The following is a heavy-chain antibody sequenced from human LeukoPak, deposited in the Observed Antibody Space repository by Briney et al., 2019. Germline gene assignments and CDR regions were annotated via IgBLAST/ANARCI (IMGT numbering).Heavy chain of an antibody. J-gene: IGHJ3*02. Sequence: GGSLRLSCAASGFTFSSYSMNWVRQAPGKGLEWVSSISSSSSYKYYADSVKGRFTISRDNAKNSLYLQMNSLRAEDTAVYYCARDSGAYYDFWSGYYTSEAFDIWGQGTMVTVSS. CDR2: ISSSSSYK. V-gene: IGHV3-21*01. CDR3: ARDSGAYYDFWSGYYTSEAFDI. CDR1: GFTFSSYS. D-gene: IGHD3-3*01.